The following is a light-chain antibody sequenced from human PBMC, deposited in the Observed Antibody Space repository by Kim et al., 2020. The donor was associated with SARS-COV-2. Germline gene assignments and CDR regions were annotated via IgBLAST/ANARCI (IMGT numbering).Light chain of an antibody. Sequence: EIVMTQSPATLSVSPGERATLSCRASQSVSSSLAWYQQKPGQPPRLLIFRASTRATGIPARFSGSGSGTEFTLTISSLQSEDFAVYCCQQYNNWPPTFGQGTKVDIK. J-gene: IGKJ1*01. CDR2: RAS. V-gene: IGKV3-15*01. CDR3: QQYNNWPPT. CDR1: QSVSSS.